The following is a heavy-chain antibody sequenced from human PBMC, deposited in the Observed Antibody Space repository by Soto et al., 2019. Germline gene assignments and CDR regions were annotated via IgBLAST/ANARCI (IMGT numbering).Heavy chain of an antibody. CDR1: GFTFSSYG. J-gene: IGHJ4*02. D-gene: IGHD1-26*01. V-gene: IGHV3-30*18. CDR3: AKEGGLSGSYYISSSYYFDY. Sequence: QVQLVESGGGVVQPGRSLRLSCVASGFTFSSYGMHWVRQAPGKGLEWVAIISYDGSNTYYADSVKGRFTISRDNSKNTLYLQLNSRIAEGTSVYYCAKEGGLSGSYYISSSYYFDYWGQGTLVTVSS. CDR2: ISYDGSNT.